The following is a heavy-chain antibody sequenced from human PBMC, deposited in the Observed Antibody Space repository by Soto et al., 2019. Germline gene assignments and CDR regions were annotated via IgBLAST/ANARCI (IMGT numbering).Heavy chain of an antibody. D-gene: IGHD4-17*01. CDR2: ISGSGGST. CDR1: GFTFSSYA. Sequence: EVQLLESGGGLVQPGGSLRLSCAASGFTFSSYAMSWVRQAPGKGLEWVSAISGSGGSTYYADSVKGRFTISRDNTKNTLYPQMNSLRTEDTAVYYCAKANREPYGDYKSSHYYYYSMDVWGKGTTVTVSS. J-gene: IGHJ6*03. CDR3: AKANREPYGDYKSSHYYYYSMDV. V-gene: IGHV3-23*01.